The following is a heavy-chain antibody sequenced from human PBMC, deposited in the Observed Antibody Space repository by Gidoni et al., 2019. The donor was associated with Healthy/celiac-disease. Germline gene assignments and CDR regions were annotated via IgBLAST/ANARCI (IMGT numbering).Heavy chain of an antibody. CDR1: GGSFSGCY. V-gene: IGHV4-34*01. CDR2: INHSGST. CDR3: ARRPGYSSSRRLGSWFDP. D-gene: IGHD6-13*01. Sequence: QVQLQQWGAGLLKPSETLSLTCAVYGGSFSGCYWSWLRQPPGKGLEWIGEINHSGSTNYNPSLKSRVTISVDTSKNQFSLKLSSVTAADTAVYYCARRPGYSSSRRLGSWFDPWGQGTLVTVSS. J-gene: IGHJ5*02.